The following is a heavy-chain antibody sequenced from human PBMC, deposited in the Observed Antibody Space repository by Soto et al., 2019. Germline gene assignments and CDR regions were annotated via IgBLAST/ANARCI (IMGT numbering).Heavy chain of an antibody. CDR3: AKGGSGSNPNYFDY. Sequence: GGSLRLSCAVAGLTFGNYPMRWVRQAPGKGLEWVSGIDGSGAATAHAESVKGRFTISRDNSKNILYLQMNNLRVEDTAVYYCAKGGSGSNPNYFDYWGQGTMVTVYS. V-gene: IGHV3-23*01. CDR1: GLTFGNYP. D-gene: IGHD1-26*01. CDR2: IDGSGAAT. J-gene: IGHJ4*02.